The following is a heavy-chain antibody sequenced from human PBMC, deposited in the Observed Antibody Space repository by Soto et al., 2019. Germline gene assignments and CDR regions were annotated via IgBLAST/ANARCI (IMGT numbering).Heavy chain of an antibody. D-gene: IGHD3-22*01. CDR1: GVSISSNIYY. V-gene: IGHV4-39*01. CDR2: IHYSGST. J-gene: IGHJ4*02. CDR3: AIQHYYDSSGYYVVY. Sequence: SETLSLTCTVSGVSISSNIYYWGWIRQPPGKGLEWIGNIHYSGSTYYDSSLKSRVTISVDTSKNQFSLKLSSVTAADTAMYYCAIQHYYDSSGYYVVYWGQGTLVTVS.